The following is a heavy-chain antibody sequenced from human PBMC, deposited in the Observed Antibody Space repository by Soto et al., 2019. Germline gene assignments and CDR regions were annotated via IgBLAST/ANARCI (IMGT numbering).Heavy chain of an antibody. D-gene: IGHD6-19*01. CDR3: ARGGSGWYYWLEA. V-gene: IGHV4-59*01. CDR2: IDYNGSP. J-gene: IGHJ5*02. Sequence: PSETLSLTCTVSGGSISSYYWSWIRQPPGKGLEWIGNIDYNGSPNYNPSLKSRVTISIDTSKSQFSLKLSSVTAADTAMYYCARGGSGWYYWLEAWGQGTLVTVS. CDR1: GGSISSYY.